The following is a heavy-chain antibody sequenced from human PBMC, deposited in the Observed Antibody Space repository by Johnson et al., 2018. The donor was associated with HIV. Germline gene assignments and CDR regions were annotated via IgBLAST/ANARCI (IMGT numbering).Heavy chain of an antibody. Sequence: VQLVESGGGLVQPGGSLRLSCAASGFTVSSNYMSWVRQAPGKGLEWVSVIYSGGNTYYADSVKGRFTISRDNSKNTLYLQMNSLRVEDTAGYYCARERVEVVYGYYWASDMGGRGTMVIVSS. J-gene: IGHJ3*02. D-gene: IGHD3-3*01. V-gene: IGHV3-66*01. CDR3: ARERVEVVYGYYWASDM. CDR2: IYSGGNT. CDR1: GFTVSSNY.